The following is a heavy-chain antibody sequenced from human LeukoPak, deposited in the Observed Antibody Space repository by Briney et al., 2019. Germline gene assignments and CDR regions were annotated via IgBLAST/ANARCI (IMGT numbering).Heavy chain of an antibody. CDR3: ARVRLVGNWFDP. Sequence: ASVKVSCKASGYTFTGYYMHWARQAPGQGLEWMGWINPNSGGTNYAQKFQGRVTMTRDTSISTAYMELSRLRSDDTAVYYCARVRLVGNWFDPWGQGTLVTVSS. CDR1: GYTFTGYY. V-gene: IGHV1-2*02. CDR2: INPNSGGT. J-gene: IGHJ5*02. D-gene: IGHD6-6*01.